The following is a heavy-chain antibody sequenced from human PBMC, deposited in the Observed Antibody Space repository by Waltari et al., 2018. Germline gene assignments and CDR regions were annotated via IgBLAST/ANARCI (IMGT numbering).Heavy chain of an antibody. CDR1: DGSISGNY. CDR2: IHPSGST. D-gene: IGHD3-9*01. V-gene: IGHV4-4*07. Sequence: QVQLHESGPGLVKPSETLSLTCTVSDGSISGNYWSWIRQHAGKGLEWIGRIHPSGSTKDNPSLKSRLTMSVDTSKNQLSLKLSSVTAADTAVYYCARGPHYDILTGYSYYFDYWGQGTRVTVSS. CDR3: ARGPHYDILTGYSYYFDY. J-gene: IGHJ4*02.